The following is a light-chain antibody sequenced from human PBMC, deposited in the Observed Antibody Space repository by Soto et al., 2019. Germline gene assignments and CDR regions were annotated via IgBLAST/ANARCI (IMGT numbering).Light chain of an antibody. V-gene: IGKV3-20*01. CDR2: GAS. J-gene: IGKJ1*01. CDR3: QQYNNWPPMA. CDR1: QSVSSSY. Sequence: PGEGATLSCRASQSVSSSYLAWYQQKPGQAPRLLIYGASSRATGIPDRFSGGGSGTDFTLTISRLEPEDFAVYYCQQYNNWPPMAFGQGTKVEIK.